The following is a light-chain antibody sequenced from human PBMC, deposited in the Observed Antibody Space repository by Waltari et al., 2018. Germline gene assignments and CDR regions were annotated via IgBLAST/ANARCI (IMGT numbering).Light chain of an antibody. CDR2: EVS. CDR3: SSYTEWSTRV. J-gene: IGLJ1*01. Sequence: QSALTQPASVSGPLGQSITISCTGSSSDVGGYGYVSGYQQHPAQVPKLLICEVSKRPSGVSYRFSASKSGNTASLTISGLQPEDEADYFCSSYTEWSTRVFGTGTKVTVL. V-gene: IGLV2-14*01. CDR1: SSDVGGYGY.